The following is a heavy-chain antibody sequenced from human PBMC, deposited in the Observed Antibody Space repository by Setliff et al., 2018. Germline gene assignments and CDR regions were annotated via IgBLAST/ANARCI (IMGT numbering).Heavy chain of an antibody. D-gene: IGHD6-6*01. CDR3: ARGGSTIASRPDLVYFDS. V-gene: IGHV4-4*08. J-gene: IGHJ4*02. CDR1: GGSMRSHY. Sequence: SETLSLTCNVSGGSMRSHYWNWIRQPPGKGPEWIGYVYSTGTTTYNPLLKSRATMSVDTSRKNFSLRLTSVTAADTAVYYCARGGSTIASRPDLVYFDSWGRGALVTSPQ. CDR2: VYSTGTT.